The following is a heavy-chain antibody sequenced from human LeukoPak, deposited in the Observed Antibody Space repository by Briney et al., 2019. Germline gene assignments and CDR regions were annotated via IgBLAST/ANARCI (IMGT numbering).Heavy chain of an antibody. CDR2: IIPIFGTA. V-gene: IGHV1-69*05. CDR1: GGTFSSYA. Sequence: GSSVKVSCKASGGTFSSYAISWVRQAPGQGLEWMGGIIPIFGTANYAQKFQGRVTITTDESTSTAYMELSSLRSEDTAVYYCARTSNYYDSSGYGYYWGQGTLVTVSS. D-gene: IGHD3-22*01. J-gene: IGHJ4*02. CDR3: ARTSNYYDSSGYGYY.